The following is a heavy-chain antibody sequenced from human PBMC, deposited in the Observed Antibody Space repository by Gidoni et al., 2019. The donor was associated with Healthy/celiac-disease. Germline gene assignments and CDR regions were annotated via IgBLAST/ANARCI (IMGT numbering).Heavy chain of an antibody. D-gene: IGHD2-2*01. CDR1: AGSISSSSYV. V-gene: IGHV4-39*01. Sequence: QLHLQESCPGLVNPSETLSLPCPVSAGSISSSSYVWGWIRQPPGKGLEWIGSIYYSGSTYYNPSLKSRDTIYVDTSKNKFSLKLSSVTAADTAVYYCATHWDIVVVPAAIVPAFDIWGQGTMVTVSS. CDR2: IYYSGST. J-gene: IGHJ3*02. CDR3: ATHWDIVVVPAAIVPAFDI.